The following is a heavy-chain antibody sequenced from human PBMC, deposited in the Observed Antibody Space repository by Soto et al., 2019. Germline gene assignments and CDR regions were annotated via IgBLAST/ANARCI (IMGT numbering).Heavy chain of an antibody. CDR1: GGSFSGYY. CDR2: INHSGST. V-gene: IGHV4-34*01. D-gene: IGHD6-19*01. CDR3: ARGPYSSGWYHWFDP. J-gene: IGHJ5*02. Sequence: SETLSLTCAAYGGSFSGYYWSWIRQPPGKGLEWIGEINHSGSTNYNPSLKSRVTISVDTSKNQFSLKLSSVTAADTAVYYCARGPYSSGWYHWFDPWGQGTLVTVSS.